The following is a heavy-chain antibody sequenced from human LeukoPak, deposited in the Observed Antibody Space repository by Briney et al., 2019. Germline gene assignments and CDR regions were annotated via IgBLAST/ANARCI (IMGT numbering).Heavy chain of an antibody. Sequence: GGSLRLSCAASGFTFSSYEMNWVRQAPGKGLEWVSYISSSGSTIYYADSVKGRFTISRDNAKNSLYLQMNSLRAEDTAVYYCASHYGSGSPNYWGQGTLVTVPS. CDR3: ASHYGSGSPNY. V-gene: IGHV3-48*03. J-gene: IGHJ4*02. D-gene: IGHD3-10*01. CDR1: GFTFSSYE. CDR2: ISSSGSTI.